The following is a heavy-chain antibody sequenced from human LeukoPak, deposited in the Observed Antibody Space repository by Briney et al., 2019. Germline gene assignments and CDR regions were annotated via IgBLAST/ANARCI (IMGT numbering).Heavy chain of an antibody. CDR1: GYTFTSYG. J-gene: IGHJ5*02. D-gene: IGHD3-16*02. Sequence: GASVKVSCKASGYTFTSYGISWVRQVPGQGLEWMGWISAYNGNTNYAQKLQGRVTMTTDTSTSTAYMELRSLRSDDTAVYYCAREGLSYDYIWGSYRPNWFDPWGQGTLVTVSS. CDR2: ISAYNGNT. V-gene: IGHV1-18*01. CDR3: AREGLSYDYIWGSYRPNWFDP.